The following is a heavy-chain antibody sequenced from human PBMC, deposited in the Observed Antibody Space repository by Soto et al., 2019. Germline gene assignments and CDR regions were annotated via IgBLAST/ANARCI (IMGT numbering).Heavy chain of an antibody. CDR2: IYYSGST. Sequence: SETLSLTCTVSGGSISSSSYYWGWIRQPPGKGLEWIGSIYYSGSTYYNPSLKSRVTISVDTSKNQFSLKLSSVTAADTAVYYCASVMVRGVIIKDPWGQGTLVTVSS. J-gene: IGHJ5*02. CDR1: GGSISSSSYY. V-gene: IGHV4-39*01. D-gene: IGHD3-10*01. CDR3: ASVMVRGVIIKDP.